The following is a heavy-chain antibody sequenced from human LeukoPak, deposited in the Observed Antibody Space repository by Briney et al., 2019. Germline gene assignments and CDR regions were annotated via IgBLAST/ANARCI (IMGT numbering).Heavy chain of an antibody. CDR3: ARVKRYYYGSGSQNWFDP. CDR2: ISGSGGST. J-gene: IGHJ5*02. CDR1: GFTFSNYA. D-gene: IGHD3-10*01. V-gene: IGHV3-23*01. Sequence: PGGSLRLSCAASGFTFSNYAMSWVRQAPGKGLEWVSAISGSGGSTYYADSVKGRFTISRDNSKNTLYLQMNSLRAEDTAVYYCARVKRYYYGSGSQNWFDPWGQGTLVTVSS.